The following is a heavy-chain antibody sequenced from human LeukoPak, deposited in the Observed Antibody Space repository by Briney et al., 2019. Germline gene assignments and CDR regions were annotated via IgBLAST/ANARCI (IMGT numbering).Heavy chain of an antibody. J-gene: IGHJ4*02. CDR1: GGSISSYY. V-gene: IGHV4-59*01. D-gene: IGHD2-15*01. CDR2: IYYNGST. CDR3: ASSYCSGGSCPLDY. Sequence: SETQSLTCTVSGGSISSYYWSWIRQPPGKGLEWIGYIYYNGSTNYNPSLKSRVAISVDTSNTQFSLKLSSVTDADTAVYYCASSYCSGGSCPLDYWGQGTLVTVSS.